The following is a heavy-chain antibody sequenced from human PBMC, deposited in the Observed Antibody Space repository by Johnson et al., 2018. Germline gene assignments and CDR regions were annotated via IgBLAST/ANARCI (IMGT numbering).Heavy chain of an antibody. D-gene: IGHD6-19*01. CDR1: GYTFTSYD. V-gene: IGHV1-8*01. Sequence: QEQLVESGAEVKKPGASVKVSCKASGYTFTSYDINWVRQATGQGFEWMGWMNPNSGNTHYAQKFQGRVTMTRNTSIRTAHMELSSLRSEDTAVYDCARGRELKQWLARFDPWGQGTLVTVSS. CDR2: MNPNSGNT. CDR3: ARGRELKQWLARFDP. J-gene: IGHJ5*02.